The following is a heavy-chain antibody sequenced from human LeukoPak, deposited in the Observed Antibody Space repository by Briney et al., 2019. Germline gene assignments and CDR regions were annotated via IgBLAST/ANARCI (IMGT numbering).Heavy chain of an antibody. D-gene: IGHD2-2*01. CDR3: ARARDKSEDIVVVPAATRYFDY. CDR1: GGSISSSSYY. V-gene: IGHV4-39*01. J-gene: IGHJ4*02. Sequence: SETLSLTCTVSGGSISSSSYYWGWIRQPPGTGLEWIGSIYYSGSTYYNPSLKSRVTISVDTSKNQFSLKLSSVTAADTAVYYCARARDKSEDIVVVPAATRYFDYWGQGTLVTVSS. CDR2: IYYSGST.